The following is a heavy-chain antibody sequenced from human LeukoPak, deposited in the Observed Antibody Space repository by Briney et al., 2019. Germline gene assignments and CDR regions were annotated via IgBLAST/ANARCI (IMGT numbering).Heavy chain of an antibody. CDR2: INHSGGT. Sequence: SETLSVTCAVSGGSISSGGYYRSWIRQPPGKGLEWIGEINHSGGTNYNPSLKSRVTISVDTSKNQFSLKLSSVTAADTAVYYCADSSGSPRGFDYWGQGTLVTVSS. CDR1: GGSISSGGYY. D-gene: IGHD3-22*01. V-gene: IGHV4-34*01. J-gene: IGHJ4*02. CDR3: ADSSGSPRGFDY.